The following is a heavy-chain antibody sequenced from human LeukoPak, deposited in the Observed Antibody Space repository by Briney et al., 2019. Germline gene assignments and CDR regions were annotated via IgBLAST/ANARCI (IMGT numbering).Heavy chain of an antibody. D-gene: IGHD3-16*01. V-gene: IGHV3-53*01. Sequence: GGSLRLSCAASRVTVITNDMTSVRQAPGKGLEWGSVLYSDGNTKYADSVQGRFTISRDNSKNTLYLEMNSLSPDDTAVYYCARGVEPLAANTLAYWGQGTLVTVSS. CDR2: LYSDGNT. CDR1: RVTVITND. J-gene: IGHJ4*02. CDR3: ARGVEPLAANTLAY.